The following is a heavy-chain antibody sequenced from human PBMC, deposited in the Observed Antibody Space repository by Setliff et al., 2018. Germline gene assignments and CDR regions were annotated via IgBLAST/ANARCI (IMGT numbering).Heavy chain of an antibody. CDR1: GGSIRGFY. CDR2: FYSGGSTGGST. Sequence: PSETLSLTCTVSGGSIRGFYWNWIRQPPGKELEWIGYFYSGGSTGGSTNYNPSLDNRVTISVDTSKNQFSLEMTSITAADAAVYHCARARWTGGYYSGDHYYKDVWGKGTTVTVSS. J-gene: IGHJ6*03. V-gene: IGHV4-59*08. CDR3: ARARWTGGYYSGDHYYKDV. D-gene: IGHD3-22*01.